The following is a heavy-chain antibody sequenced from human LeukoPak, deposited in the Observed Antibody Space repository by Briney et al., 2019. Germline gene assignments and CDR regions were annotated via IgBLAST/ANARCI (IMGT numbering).Heavy chain of an antibody. CDR2: ISSGSSYL. CDR1: GFTFSSYS. V-gene: IGHV3-21*03. J-gene: IGHJ4*02. D-gene: IGHD6-6*01. CDR3: ERDHLTYSSSSDFDY. Sequence: GGSLRLSCAASGFTFSSYSMNWVRQAPGKGLEWVSSISSGSSYLYYADSMKGRFTISRDNAKNSLYLQMNSLRAEDTAVYYCERDHLTYSSSSDFDYWGQGTLVTVSS.